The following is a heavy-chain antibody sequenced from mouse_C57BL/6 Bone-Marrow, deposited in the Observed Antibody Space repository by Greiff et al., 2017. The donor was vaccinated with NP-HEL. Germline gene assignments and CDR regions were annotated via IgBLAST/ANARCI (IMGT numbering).Heavy chain of an antibody. Sequence: EVTLVESGEGLVKPGGSLKLSCAASGFTFSSYAMSWVRQTPEKRLERVAYISSGGDYVYYADPVMGRFLILTDNARKTLFLQMSSLKSENTAMYYCTRDLGYYDSSSFAYWGQGTLVTVSA. J-gene: IGHJ3*01. CDR3: TRDLGYYDSSSFAY. D-gene: IGHD1-1*01. CDR1: GFTFSSYA. V-gene: IGHV5-9-1*02. CDR2: ISSGGDYV.